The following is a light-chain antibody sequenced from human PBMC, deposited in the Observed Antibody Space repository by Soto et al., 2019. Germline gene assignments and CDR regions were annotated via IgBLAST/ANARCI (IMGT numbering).Light chain of an antibody. V-gene: IGKV1-5*01. J-gene: IGKJ4*01. CDR1: QSISSW. Sequence: DIQMTQSPSTLSASVGDRVTITCRASQSISSWLAWYQQKPGKAPKLLIYDASSLESGVPSRFSGSGSGTEFTLTISSLQPDDFATDYCQQYNSDPPLTFGGGTKVDI. CDR3: QQYNSDPPLT. CDR2: DAS.